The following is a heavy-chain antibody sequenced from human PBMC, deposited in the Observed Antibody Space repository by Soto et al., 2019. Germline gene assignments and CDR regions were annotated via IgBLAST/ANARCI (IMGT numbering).Heavy chain of an antibody. J-gene: IGHJ6*01. CDR2: IYPGASDT. Sequence: GESLKISCRGSGYSFTNYWIGWVRQLPGKGLERMGIIYPGASDTSYSPSFQGQVTISAEKSISTAYLEWCSLKASDTAMYYCARVGGWCSSTSCRYYYYGMEVWGQGTTVTVSS. CDR1: GYSFTNYW. V-gene: IGHV5-51*01. D-gene: IGHD2-2*01. CDR3: ARVGGWCSSTSCRYYYYGMEV.